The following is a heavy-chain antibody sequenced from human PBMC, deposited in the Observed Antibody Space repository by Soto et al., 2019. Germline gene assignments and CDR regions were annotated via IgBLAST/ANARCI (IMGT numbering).Heavy chain of an antibody. J-gene: IGHJ5*02. Sequence: PSDTLALTCTVSGGSISSGGYYWSWIRQHPGKGLEWIGYIYYSGSTNYNPSLKSRVSIIVDTSKNQFSLKLSPVTVADTAVCSCARDPRRESAGSGGFDPWGQGTLVPVSS. CDR2: IYYSGST. CDR1: GGSISSGGYY. CDR3: ARDPRRESAGSGGFDP. D-gene: IGHD3-10*01. V-gene: IGHV4-61*08.